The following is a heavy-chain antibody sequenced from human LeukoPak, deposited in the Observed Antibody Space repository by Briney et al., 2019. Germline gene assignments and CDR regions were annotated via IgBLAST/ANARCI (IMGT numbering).Heavy chain of an antibody. J-gene: IGHJ4*02. CDR2: IYYSGST. CDR1: GGSISSGGYY. V-gene: IGHV4-31*03. CDR3: ARSGYSYGPRDNSYFDY. Sequence: SQTLSLTCTVSGGSISSGGYYWSWLRQHPGKGLEWIGYIYYSGSTYYNPSLKRRVTISVDTSKNQFSLKLSSVTAADTAVYYCARSGYSYGPRDNSYFDYWGQGTLVTVSS. D-gene: IGHD5-18*01.